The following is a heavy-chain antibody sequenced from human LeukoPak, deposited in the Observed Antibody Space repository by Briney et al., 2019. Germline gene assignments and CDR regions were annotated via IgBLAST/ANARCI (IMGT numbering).Heavy chain of an antibody. D-gene: IGHD6-13*01. V-gene: IGHV1-2*02. CDR3: ARALYSSTWYVLNY. CDR1: GYTFTGYY. Sequence: ASVKVSYEASGYTFTGYYVHRVRQAPGQRLEWMGWINPKSGGTNYAQKFQGRVTMTRDMSTSTVDMELSSLRSEDTAVYYCARALYSSTWYVLNYWGQGTLVTVSS. J-gene: IGHJ4*02. CDR2: INPKSGGT.